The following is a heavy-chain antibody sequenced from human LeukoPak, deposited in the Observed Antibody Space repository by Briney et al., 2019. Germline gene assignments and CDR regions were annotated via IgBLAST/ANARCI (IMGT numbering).Heavy chain of an antibody. J-gene: IGHJ4*02. D-gene: IGHD5-18*01. CDR1: GYRFSNYW. V-gene: IGHV5-51*01. CDR2: IYPDDSDI. CDR3: ARRGYSYPFDY. Sequence: GESLKISCKGSGYRFSNYWIGWVRQMPGKGLEWMGIIYPDDSDIRYSPSFQGQVTISADKSISTAYLQWSSLKASDTAMYYCARRGYSYPFDYWGQGTLATVSS.